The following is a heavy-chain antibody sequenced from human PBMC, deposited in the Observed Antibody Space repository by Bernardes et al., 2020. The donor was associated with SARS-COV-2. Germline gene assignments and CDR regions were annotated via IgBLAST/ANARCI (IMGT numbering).Heavy chain of an antibody. Sequence: VGSLRLSCTASGFTFSSYWMHWVRQAPGKGLVWVSHIDTDGSRTNYADSVKGRFTISRDNAKNTLYLQMNSLRAEDTAVYYCASQIVVAAWGQGTLVTVSS. J-gene: IGHJ5*02. CDR3: ASQIVVAA. D-gene: IGHD3-22*01. V-gene: IGHV3-74*01. CDR2: IDTDGSRT. CDR1: GFTFSSYW.